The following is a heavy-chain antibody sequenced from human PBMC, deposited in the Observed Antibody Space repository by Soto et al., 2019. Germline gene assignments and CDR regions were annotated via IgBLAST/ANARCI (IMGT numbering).Heavy chain of an antibody. J-gene: IGHJ4*02. CDR1: GYTFTSYG. CDR2: ISAYNGNT. CDR3: AREYYYDSSGYYFDY. D-gene: IGHD3-22*01. V-gene: IGHV1-18*01. Sequence: ASVKVSCKASGYTFTSYGISWVRQAPGQGLEWMGWISAYNGNTNYAQKLQGRVTMTTDTSTSTAYMELRSLRSDDTAVYYCAREYYYDSSGYYFDYWGQGTLVTVSS.